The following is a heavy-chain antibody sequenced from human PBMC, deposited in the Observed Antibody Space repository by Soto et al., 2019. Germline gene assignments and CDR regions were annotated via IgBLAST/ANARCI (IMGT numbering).Heavy chain of an antibody. J-gene: IGHJ5*02. V-gene: IGHV6-1*01. CDR2: TYYRSKWYN. D-gene: IGHD6-13*01. Sequence: PSQTLSLTCAISGDSVSSNSAAWNWIRQSPSRGLEWLGRTYYRSKWYNDYAVSVKSRITINPDTSKNQFSLQLNSVTPEDTAVYYRARDPLYSSSWYTGNWFDPWGQGTLVTVSS. CDR3: ARDPLYSSSWYTGNWFDP. CDR1: GDSVSSNSAA.